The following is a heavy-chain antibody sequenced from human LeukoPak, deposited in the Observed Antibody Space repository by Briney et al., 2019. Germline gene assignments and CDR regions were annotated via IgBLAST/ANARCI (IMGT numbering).Heavy chain of an antibody. CDR2: IRYDGSNK. CDR1: GFPFSRLA. V-gene: IGHV3-30*02. CDR3: ANELRRIRSRSGYYFDY. D-gene: IGHD6-13*01. J-gene: IGHJ4*02. Sequence: PGGSLRLSCAASGFPFSRLAMHWVRQAPGKGLEWVAFIRYDGSNKYYADSVKGRFTISRDNSKNTLYLQMNSLRAEDTAVYYCANELRRIRSRSGYYFDYWGQGTLVTVSS.